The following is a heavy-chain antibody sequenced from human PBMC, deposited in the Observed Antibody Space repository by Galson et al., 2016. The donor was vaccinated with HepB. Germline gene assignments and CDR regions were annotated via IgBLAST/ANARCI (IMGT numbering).Heavy chain of an antibody. Sequence: SLRLSCAASGFTFSTYWMHWVRQAPGKGLVWVSRINSDGSRTGFADSVKGRFTISRDNAKNSLYLQMNSLRAEDTAVYYCASSVRGSGSPPGGYWGQGILVTVSS. V-gene: IGHV3-74*01. D-gene: IGHD3-10*01. J-gene: IGHJ4*02. CDR3: ASSVRGSGSPPGGY. CDR2: INSDGSRT. CDR1: GFTFSTYW.